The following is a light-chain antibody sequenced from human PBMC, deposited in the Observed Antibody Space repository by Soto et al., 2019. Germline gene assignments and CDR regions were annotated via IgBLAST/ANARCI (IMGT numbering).Light chain of an antibody. CDR3: QSYDSSLSGSV. CDR1: SSNIGAGYD. Sequence: QYVLTQPPSVSGAPGQRVTISWTGSSSNIGAGYDVHWYQQLPGTAPKLLIYGNNNRPSGVPDRFSGSKSGTSASLAITGLQADDEADYYCQSYDSSLSGSVFGGGTKVTVL. CDR2: GNN. V-gene: IGLV1-40*01. J-gene: IGLJ3*02.